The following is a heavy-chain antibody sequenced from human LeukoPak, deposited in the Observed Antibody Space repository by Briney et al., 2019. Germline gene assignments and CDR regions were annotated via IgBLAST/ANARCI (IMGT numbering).Heavy chain of an antibody. CDR3: ARSSGTGTFSY. D-gene: IGHD6-25*01. Sequence: SETLSLTCTVSGDSISRSTYYWAWIRQPPGKGLEWIGSVYYGRSPYFNPSLESRATISVDTSKNHFSLKMSSATAADTAVYYCARSSGTGTFSYWGQGTLVTVSS. CDR1: GDSISRSTYY. CDR2: VYYGRSP. V-gene: IGHV4-39*02. J-gene: IGHJ4*02.